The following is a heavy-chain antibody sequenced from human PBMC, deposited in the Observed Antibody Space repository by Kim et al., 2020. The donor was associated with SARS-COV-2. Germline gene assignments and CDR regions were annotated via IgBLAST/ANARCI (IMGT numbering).Heavy chain of an antibody. Sequence: SETLSLTCTVSGGSISSSSYYWGWIRQPPGKGLEWIGTTYYGGNTYYNPSLKSRVTISVDTSKNQFSLRLSSVTAADTAVYYCARHQWYRSGWYVAHYYYYMAVWGKGTTVTVSS. CDR2: TYYGGNT. CDR1: GGSISSSSYY. V-gene: IGHV4-39*01. CDR3: ARHQWYRSGWYVAHYYYYMAV. D-gene: IGHD6-19*01. J-gene: IGHJ6*03.